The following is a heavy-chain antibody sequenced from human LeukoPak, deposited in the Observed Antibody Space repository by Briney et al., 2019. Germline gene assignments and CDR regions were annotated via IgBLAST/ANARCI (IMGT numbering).Heavy chain of an antibody. CDR2: INWNGGST. CDR3: AKNHYGSPWD. Sequence: GGSLRLSCAASGFTFDDYGMSWVRQAPGKGLEWVSGINWNGGSTGYADSVKGRFTISRDNAKNSLHLQMNSLRAEDTAVYYCAKNHYGSPWDWGQGALVTVSS. D-gene: IGHD3-10*01. J-gene: IGHJ4*02. V-gene: IGHV3-20*04. CDR1: GFTFDDYG.